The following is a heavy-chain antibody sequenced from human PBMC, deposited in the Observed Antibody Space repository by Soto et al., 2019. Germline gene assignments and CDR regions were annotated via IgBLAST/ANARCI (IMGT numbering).Heavy chain of an antibody. CDR3: ARHRHPRGTVGATSPLDP. CDR1: GFSVRSNY. J-gene: IGHJ5*02. V-gene: IGHV3-53*01. CDR2: HYSGGST. D-gene: IGHD1-26*01. Sequence: PGGSLRLSCAISGFSVRSNYLSWVRQAPGKGLEWVSVHYSGGSTYYTDSVQGRFTISRDKSNNTLYLQMRRVRAEDTAVYFCARHRHPRGTVGATSPLDPWGQGTQVTVSS.